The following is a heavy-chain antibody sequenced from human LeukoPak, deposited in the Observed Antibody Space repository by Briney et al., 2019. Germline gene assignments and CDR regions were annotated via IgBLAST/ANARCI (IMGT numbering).Heavy chain of an antibody. CDR2: ISSSGSTI. CDR3: ARAEGLVVVAATIDY. J-gene: IGHJ4*02. Sequence: PGGSLRLSCAASGFTFSDYYISWIRQAPGKGLEWVSYISSSGSTIYYADSVKGRFTISRDNAKNSLYLQMNSLRAEDTAVYYCARAEGLVVVAATIDYWGQGTLVTVSS. D-gene: IGHD2-15*01. V-gene: IGHV3-11*04. CDR1: GFTFSDYY.